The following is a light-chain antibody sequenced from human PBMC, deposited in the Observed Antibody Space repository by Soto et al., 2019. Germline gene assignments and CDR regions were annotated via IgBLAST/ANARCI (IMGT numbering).Light chain of an antibody. V-gene: IGKV1-27*01. CDR1: QGISTY. CDR3: QKYNSAPWT. Sequence: DIQMTQSPSSLSASVGDRVTITCRASQGISTYLAWYQQKPGKVPKLLIYAAPTLQSGVPSRFSGSGSGTDFTLTISSLQPEDVATYYCQKYNSAPWTCGQGTNVEIK. J-gene: IGKJ1*01. CDR2: AAP.